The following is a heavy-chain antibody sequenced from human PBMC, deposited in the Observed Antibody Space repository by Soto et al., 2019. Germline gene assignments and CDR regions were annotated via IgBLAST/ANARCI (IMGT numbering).Heavy chain of an antibody. CDR1: GYTFTSYA. CDR3: ARDISNYYYYYMDV. J-gene: IGHJ6*03. CDR2: INAGNGNT. V-gene: IGHV1-3*01. Sequence: QVQLVQSGAEVKKPGASVKVSCKASGYTFTSYAMHWVRQAPGQRLEWMGWINAGNGNTKYSQKLQGRVTITRDTSASTAYMELTSLRSEDKAVYYCARDISNYYYYYMDVWGKGTTVTVSS.